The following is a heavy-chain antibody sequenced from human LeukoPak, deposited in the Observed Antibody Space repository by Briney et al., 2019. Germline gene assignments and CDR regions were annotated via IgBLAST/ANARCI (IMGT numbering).Heavy chain of an antibody. CDR2: ISGSGAST. J-gene: IGHJ6*02. CDR3: AKVRACSTTSCYRTYGMDV. CDR1: GFTSSNYA. D-gene: IGHD2-2*01. Sequence: GGSLRLSCAASGFTSSNYAMSWVRQAPGKGLEWVSSISGSGASTYYADSVNGRFTISRDTSKNKLYLQTNSLRAEDTALYYCAKVRACSTTSCYRTYGMDVWGQGTTVTVSS. V-gene: IGHV3-23*01.